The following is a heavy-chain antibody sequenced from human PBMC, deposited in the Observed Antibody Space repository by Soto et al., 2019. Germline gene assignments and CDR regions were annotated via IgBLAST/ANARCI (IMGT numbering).Heavy chain of an antibody. J-gene: IGHJ5*02. CDR3: AREISRQSWTWFDP. CDR2: IHPNSGDT. D-gene: IGHD2-15*01. Sequence: QVQLVQSGAEVKEPGASVKVSCRTSGYTFTDHYINWVRQAPGQGPEYMGWIHPNSGDTKYTQRFQGRVTMTRDSSISTAYMELRRLTSDDTAVYYCAREISRQSWTWFDPWGQGTLVTVSS. CDR1: GYTFTDHY. V-gene: IGHV1-2*02.